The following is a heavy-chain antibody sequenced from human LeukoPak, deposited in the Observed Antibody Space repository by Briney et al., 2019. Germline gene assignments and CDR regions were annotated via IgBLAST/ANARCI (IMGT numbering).Heavy chain of an antibody. CDR3: ARRYPMGRAARPYDY. D-gene: IGHD6-6*01. J-gene: IGHJ4*02. CDR1: GGSISSGGYY. CDR2: IYYSGST. V-gene: IGHV4-31*03. Sequence: PSQTLSLTCTVSGGSISSGGYYWNWIRQHPGKGLEWIGYIYYSGSTYYNPSLKSRVTISVDTSKNQFSLKLSSVTAADTAVYYCARRYPMGRAARPYDYWGQGTLVTVSS.